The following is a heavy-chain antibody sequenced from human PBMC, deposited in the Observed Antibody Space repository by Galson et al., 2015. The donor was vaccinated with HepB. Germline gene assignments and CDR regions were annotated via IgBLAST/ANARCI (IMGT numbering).Heavy chain of an antibody. CDR1: GYTLTEXS. Sequence: SVKVSCKVSGYTLTEXSMHWVRQAPGKGLEWMGGFDPEDGETIYAQKFQGRVTMTEGTSTDTAYMELSSLRSEDTAVYYCALYKLFHAFDIWGQGTMVTVSS. D-gene: IGHD3-10*01. J-gene: IGHJ3*02. CDR2: FDPEDGET. V-gene: IGHV1-24*01. CDR3: ALYKLFHAFDI.